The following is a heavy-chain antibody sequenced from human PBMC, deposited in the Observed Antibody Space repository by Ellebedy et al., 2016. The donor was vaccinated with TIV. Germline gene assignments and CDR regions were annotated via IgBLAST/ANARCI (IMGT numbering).Heavy chain of an antibody. CDR1: GGSISSYY. Sequence: SETLSLTCTVSGGSISSYYWSWIRQPPGKGLEWIGYIYYSGSTNYNPSLKSRVTISVDTSKNQFSLKLSSVTAADTAVYYCARDRSLSGDYVSDAFDIWGQGTMVTVSS. CDR2: IYYSGST. V-gene: IGHV4-59*01. CDR3: ARDRSLSGDYVSDAFDI. J-gene: IGHJ3*02. D-gene: IGHD4-17*01.